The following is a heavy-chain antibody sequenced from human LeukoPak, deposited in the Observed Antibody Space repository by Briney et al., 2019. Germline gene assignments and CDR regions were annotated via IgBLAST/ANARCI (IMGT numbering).Heavy chain of an antibody. Sequence: GGSLRLSCAASGFTVSSNDMSWVRQAPGKGLEWVSVIYSGGTTYYADSVKGRFTISRDNAKNSLYLQMNSLRAEDTAVYYCSAGEGYYDSSDYYSAWAFNVWGQGTLVTVSS. CDR1: GFTVSSND. D-gene: IGHD3-22*01. J-gene: IGHJ4*02. CDR2: IYSGGTT. V-gene: IGHV3-53*01. CDR3: SAGEGYYDSSDYYSAWAFNV.